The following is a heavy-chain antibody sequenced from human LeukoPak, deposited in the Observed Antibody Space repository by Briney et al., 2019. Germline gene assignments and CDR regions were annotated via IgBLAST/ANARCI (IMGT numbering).Heavy chain of an antibody. CDR3: ARISGSYYDAFDI. D-gene: IGHD1-26*01. J-gene: IGHJ3*02. CDR2: IKQDGSEK. Sequence: GGSLRLSCAASGFTFSSYWMSWVRQAPGKGREWVANIKQDGSEKYYVDSVKGRFTIPRDNAKNSLYLQMNSLRAEDTAVYYCARISGSYYDAFDIWGQGTMVTVSS. CDR1: GFTFSSYW. V-gene: IGHV3-7*01.